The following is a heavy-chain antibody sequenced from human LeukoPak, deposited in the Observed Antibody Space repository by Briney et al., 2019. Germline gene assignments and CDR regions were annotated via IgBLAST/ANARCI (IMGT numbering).Heavy chain of an antibody. V-gene: IGHV1-24*01. CDR3: ARGGIITYYYDSSGCHDY. CDR1: GYTLTELS. Sequence: GASVKVSCKVSGYTLTELSMHWVRQAPGKGLEWMGGFDPEDGETIYAQKFQGRVTMTRDTSTSTVYMELSSLRSEDTAVYYRARGGIITYYYDSSGCHDYWGQGALVTVSS. J-gene: IGHJ4*02. D-gene: IGHD3-22*01. CDR2: FDPEDGET.